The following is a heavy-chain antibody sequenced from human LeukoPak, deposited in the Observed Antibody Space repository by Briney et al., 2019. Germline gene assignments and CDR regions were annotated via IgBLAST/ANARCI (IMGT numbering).Heavy chain of an antibody. CDR2: ISSSGSTI. CDR1: GFTFSGYY. J-gene: IGHJ4*02. CDR3: AREGYYYDSSGKLQGYYFDY. V-gene: IGHV3-11*04. D-gene: IGHD3-22*01. Sequence: GGSLRLSCAASGFTFSGYYMSWIRQAPGKGLEWVSYISSSGSTIYYADSVKGRFTISRDNAKNSLYLQMNSLRAEDTAVYYCAREGYYYDSSGKLQGYYFDYWGQGTLVTVSS.